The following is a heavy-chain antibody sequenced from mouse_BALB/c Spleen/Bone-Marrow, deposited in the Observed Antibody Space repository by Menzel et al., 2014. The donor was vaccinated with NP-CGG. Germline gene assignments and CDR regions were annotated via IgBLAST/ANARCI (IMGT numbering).Heavy chain of an antibody. J-gene: IGHJ4*01. Sequence: VQLQQSGAELAKPGASVKMSCKASGYTFTSHWMHWVKQRPGQGLEWIGYINPSTGYTEYSQKFKDKATLTADKSSSTAYMQLSSLTSEDSAVYYCVRSTGAMDYWGQGTSVTVSS. V-gene: IGHV1-7*01. CDR2: INPSTGYT. D-gene: IGHD3-2*01. CDR3: VRSTGAMDY. CDR1: GYTFTSHW.